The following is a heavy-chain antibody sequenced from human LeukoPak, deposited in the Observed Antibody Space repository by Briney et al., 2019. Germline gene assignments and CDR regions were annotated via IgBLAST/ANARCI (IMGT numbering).Heavy chain of an antibody. CDR3: AREGGSYYPHYYFHY. J-gene: IGHJ4*02. CDR2: IYYSGST. D-gene: IGHD1-26*01. CDR1: GGSISSYY. V-gene: IGHV4-59*01. Sequence: SETLSLTCTVSGGSISSYYWSWIRQPPGKGLEWIGYIYYSGSTNYNPSLKSRVTMSVDTSKNQFSLKLSSVTAADTAVYYCAREGGSYYPHYYFHYWGQGTLVTVSS.